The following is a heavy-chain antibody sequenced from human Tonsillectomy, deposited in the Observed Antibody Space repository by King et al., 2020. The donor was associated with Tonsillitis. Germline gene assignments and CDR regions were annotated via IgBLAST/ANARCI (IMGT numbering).Heavy chain of an antibody. V-gene: IGHV3-23*04. CDR2: NILSDGTT. CDR3: TKQSYYDSGSFDY. J-gene: IGHJ4*02. Sequence: VQLVESGGGVVQPGGSLRLSCAASGFTFASFALSWVRQAPGKGLEWVSNILSDGTTHSADSVKGRFIISRDNFENTVYLQMSSLRAEDTAVYYCTKQSYYDSGSFDYWGQGALVIVSS. D-gene: IGHD3-10*01. CDR1: GFTFASFA.